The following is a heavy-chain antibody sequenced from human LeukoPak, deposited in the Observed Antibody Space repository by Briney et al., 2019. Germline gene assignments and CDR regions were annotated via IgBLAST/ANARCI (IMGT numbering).Heavy chain of an antibody. CDR3: AGRYCTTTACSGGYEY. Sequence: GGSLRLSCAASRFTFSTYSMYWVRQAPGKGLEYVSAISSSGGSTYYANSVKGRFTISRDNSKNTLYLQMGSLRAEDMAVYYCAGRYCTTTACSGGYEYWGQGTLVTVS. D-gene: IGHD2-2*01. CDR1: RFTFSTYS. CDR2: ISSSGGST. V-gene: IGHV3-64*01. J-gene: IGHJ4*02.